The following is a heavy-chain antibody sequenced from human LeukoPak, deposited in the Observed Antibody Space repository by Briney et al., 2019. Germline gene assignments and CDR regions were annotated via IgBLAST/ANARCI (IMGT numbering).Heavy chain of an antibody. J-gene: IGHJ1*01. D-gene: IGHD3-10*01. V-gene: IGHV1-2*02. CDR3: ARDLDNYSGSGSYYNGDPLFQH. CDR2: LNPNSGGT. CDR1: GYTFTGFC. Sequence: ASVRVSCKASGYTFTGFCIHWVRQAPGQGLEWMGWLNPNSGGTNYAQNFQGRVTMTRDTSISTGYMELSRLRSDDTAVYYCARDLDNYSGSGSYYNGDPLFQHWGQGTLVTVSS.